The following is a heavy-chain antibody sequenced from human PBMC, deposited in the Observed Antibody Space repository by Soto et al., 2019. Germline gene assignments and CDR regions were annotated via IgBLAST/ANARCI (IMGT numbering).Heavy chain of an antibody. V-gene: IGHV1-18*01. D-gene: IGHD1-1*01. CDR1: GYTFASYA. CDR3: ASDPPQPDN. J-gene: IGHJ4*02. Sequence: QVQLVQSGAEVKKPGASVKVSCKASGYTFASYAISWMRQAPGQGLEWMGWISAYNGNTNYAQKLQGRVTMTTDTSTSTAYMELKSMRSDDTAVYYCASDPPQPDNWGQGTLVPVSS. CDR2: ISAYNGNT.